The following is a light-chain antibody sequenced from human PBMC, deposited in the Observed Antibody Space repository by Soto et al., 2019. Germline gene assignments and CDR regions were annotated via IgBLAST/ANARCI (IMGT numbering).Light chain of an antibody. J-gene: IGKJ1*01. Sequence: EIVLTQSPGTLSLSPGERAALSCRASQSVSRGFLAWYQQKPGQAPRLLIYGASTRATGIPDRFSGSGSGTDFTLTISSLQPEDFATYYCQQSYSTPRTFGQGTKVDIK. CDR3: QQSYSTPRT. V-gene: IGKV3-20*01. CDR1: QSVSRGF. CDR2: GAS.